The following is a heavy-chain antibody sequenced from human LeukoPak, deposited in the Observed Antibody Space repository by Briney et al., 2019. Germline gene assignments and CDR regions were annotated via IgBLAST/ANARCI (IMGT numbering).Heavy chain of an antibody. CDR2: INHSGSA. J-gene: IGHJ4*02. CDR1: GGSFSGYY. Sequence: SETLSLTCAVYGGSFSGYYWSWIRQPPGKGLEWIGEINHSGSANYNPSLKSRVTISVDTSKNQFSLKLSSVTAADTAVYYCAGGELELPDYWGQGTLVTVSS. D-gene: IGHD1-7*01. CDR3: AGGELELPDY. V-gene: IGHV4-34*01.